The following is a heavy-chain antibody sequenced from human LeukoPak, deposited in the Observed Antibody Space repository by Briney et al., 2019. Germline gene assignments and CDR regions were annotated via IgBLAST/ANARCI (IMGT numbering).Heavy chain of an antibody. J-gene: IGHJ4*02. CDR2: IYYSGST. CDR3: ARGVVSAPQTFDY. Sequence: PSETLSLTCTVSGDSISSYYWSWIRQPPGKGLEWIGYIYYSGSTNYSPSLKSRVTISVDTSKNQFSLKLSSVTAADTAVYYCARGVVSAPQTFDYWGQGTLVTVSS. D-gene: IGHD2-21*02. CDR1: GDSISSYY. V-gene: IGHV4-59*01.